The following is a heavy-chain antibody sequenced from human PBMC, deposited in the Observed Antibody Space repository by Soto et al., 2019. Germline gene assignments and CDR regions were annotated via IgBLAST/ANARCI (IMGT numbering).Heavy chain of an antibody. CDR2: TYYRSKWYN. V-gene: IGHV6-1*01. CDR1: GDSVSSNSAA. CDR3: ARDLAVAGIYYYYYGMDV. D-gene: IGHD6-19*01. Sequence: PSQTLSLTCAISGDSVSSNSAAWNWIRPSPSRGLEWLGRTYYRSKWYNDYAVSVKSRITINPDTSKNQFSLQLNSVTPEDTAVYYCARDLAVAGIYYYYYGMDVWGQGTTVTVSS. J-gene: IGHJ6*02.